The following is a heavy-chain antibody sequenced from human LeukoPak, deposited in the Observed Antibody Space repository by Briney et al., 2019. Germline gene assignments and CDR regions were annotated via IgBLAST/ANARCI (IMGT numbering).Heavy chain of an antibody. CDR3: ARVSDTSMVTPGFDS. D-gene: IGHD5-18*01. CDR1: GYNFNRYT. V-gene: IGHV1-18*01. Sequence: GSVKVSCKTSGYNFNRYTITWVRQAPGQGLEWMGWVSTSNGETRYADKFQGRVTMTTETVTKTAYMELRRLRSGDTAMYFCARVSDTSMVTPGFDSWGQGTLVTVSS. J-gene: IGHJ4*02. CDR2: VSTSNGET.